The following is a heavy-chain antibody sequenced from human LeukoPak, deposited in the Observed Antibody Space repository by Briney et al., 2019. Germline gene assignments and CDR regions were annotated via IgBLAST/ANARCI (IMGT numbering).Heavy chain of an antibody. CDR2: TISIFGTA. V-gene: IGHV1-69*05. J-gene: IGHJ4*02. Sequence: ASVKVSCKASGGTFSRYAINWVRQAPGQGLEWMGGTISIFGTANYAQRFQGRVTITTDESTSTAYMELSSLRSEDTAVYYCASPDAAMESAFDYWGQGTLLTVSS. CDR1: GGTFSRYA. CDR3: ASPDAAMESAFDY. D-gene: IGHD5-18*01.